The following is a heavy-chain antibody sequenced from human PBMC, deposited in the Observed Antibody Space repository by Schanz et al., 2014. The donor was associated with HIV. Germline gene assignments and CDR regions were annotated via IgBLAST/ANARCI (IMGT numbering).Heavy chain of an antibody. CDR3: ARGLVGGGF. V-gene: IGHV1-18*01. CDR2: ISVYNGNT. J-gene: IGHJ4*02. CDR1: GGTFMTYA. Sequence: QVQLVQSGAEVKKPGSSVKVSCKASGGTFMTYAISWVRQAPGQGLEWMGWISVYNGNTNYSEKLQGRVTMTTDTSTSTAYMELRSLRSDDTAVYYCARGLVGGGFWGQGTLVTVSS. D-gene: IGHD1-26*01.